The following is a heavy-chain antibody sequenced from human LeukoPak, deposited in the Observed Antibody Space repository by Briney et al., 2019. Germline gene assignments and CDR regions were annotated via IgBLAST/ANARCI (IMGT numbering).Heavy chain of an antibody. D-gene: IGHD3-10*01. J-gene: IGHJ4*02. CDR1: GGTFSSYA. Sequence: SVKVSCKASGGTFSSYAISWVRQAPGQGLEWMGRIIPILGIANYAQKFQGRVTITADKSTSTAYMELSSLRSEDTAVYYCARDPXHXYYXSGSYPNYFDYWGQGTLVTVSS. V-gene: IGHV1-69*04. CDR3: ARDPXHXYYXSGSYPNYFDY. CDR2: IIPILGIA.